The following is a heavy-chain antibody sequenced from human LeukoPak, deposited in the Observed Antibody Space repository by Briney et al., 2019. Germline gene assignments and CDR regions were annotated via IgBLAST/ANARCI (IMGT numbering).Heavy chain of an antibody. CDR1: GFTFDDYA. CDR3: ATDSSGYRGGSGH. Sequence: SLRLSCAASGFTFDDYAMHWVRQAPGKGLEWVSGISWNSGSIGYADSVKGRFTISRDNAKNSLYLQMNSLRAEDTALYYCATDSSGYRGGSGHWGQGTLVTVSS. V-gene: IGHV3-9*01. D-gene: IGHD3-22*01. CDR2: ISWNSGSI. J-gene: IGHJ1*01.